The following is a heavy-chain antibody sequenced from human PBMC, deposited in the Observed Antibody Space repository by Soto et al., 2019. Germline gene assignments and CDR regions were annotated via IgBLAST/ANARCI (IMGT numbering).Heavy chain of an antibody. D-gene: IGHD2-2*01. V-gene: IGHV3-33*01. CDR3: ARAQVPAAMAAFDY. CDR1: GFTFSSYG. J-gene: IGHJ4*02. Sequence: HPGGSLRLSCAASGFTFSSYGMHWVRQAPGKGLEWVAVIWYDGSNKYYADSVKGRFTISRDNSKNTLYLQMNSLRAEDTAVYYCARAQVPAAMAAFDYWGQGTLVTVS. CDR2: IWYDGSNK.